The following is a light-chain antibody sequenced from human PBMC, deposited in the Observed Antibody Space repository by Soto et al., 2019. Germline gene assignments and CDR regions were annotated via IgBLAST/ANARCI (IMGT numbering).Light chain of an antibody. Sequence: QSVLTQPASVSGSPGQSITISCTGTSSDVGGYNYVSWYQQHPGTAPKLMIYDVSNRPSGVPNRFSGSKSGNTASLTISGLQAEDEADYYCSSYTSSSTRVVFGGGTKLTVL. J-gene: IGLJ2*01. CDR3: SSYTSSSTRVV. CDR1: SSDVGGYNY. V-gene: IGLV2-14*01. CDR2: DVS.